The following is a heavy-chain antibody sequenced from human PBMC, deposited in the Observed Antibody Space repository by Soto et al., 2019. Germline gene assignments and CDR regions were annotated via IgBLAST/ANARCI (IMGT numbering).Heavy chain of an antibody. CDR1: GGTFSRYS. CDR3: AREDRDRETGLVPAAIDGMDV. CDR2: IIPIFGIA. D-gene: IGHD2-2*01. V-gene: IGHV1-69*15. Sequence: QVQRVHSGAEVKKPGSSVKVSCKASGGTFSRYSITWVRQAPGHGLEWIGRIIPIFGIASYAQKFQGRVTITADESTSTAYMELSSLRSDDTAVYYCAREDRDRETGLVPAAIDGMDVWGQGTTVTVSS. J-gene: IGHJ6*02.